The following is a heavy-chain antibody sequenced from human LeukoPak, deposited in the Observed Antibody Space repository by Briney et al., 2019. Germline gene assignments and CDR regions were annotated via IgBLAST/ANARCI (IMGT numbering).Heavy chain of an antibody. D-gene: IGHD3-10*01. CDR3: ARARVRGNAFDI. J-gene: IGHJ3*02. CDR2: ISSSSSYI. V-gene: IGHV3-21*01. CDR1: GFTFSSYS. Sequence: GGSLRLSCAASGFTFSSYSMNWVRQAPGKGLEWVSSISSSSSYIYYADSVKGRFTISRDNAKNSLYLQMNSLRAEDTAVYYCARARVRGNAFDIWGQGTMVTVSS.